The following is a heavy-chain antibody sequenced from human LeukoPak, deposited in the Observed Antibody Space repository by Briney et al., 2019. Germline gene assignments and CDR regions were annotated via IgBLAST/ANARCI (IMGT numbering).Heavy chain of an antibody. V-gene: IGHV3-23*01. CDR3: AKDRYGSGSYPFDY. CDR2: ISGNGDST. CDR1: GFTFSSYA. J-gene: IGHJ4*02. D-gene: IGHD3-10*01. Sequence: GGSLRLSCAASGFTFSSYAMSWVRQAPGKGLEWVSAISGNGDSTYYADSVKGRFTISRDNSKNTLYLQMNRLRAEATAVYYCAKDRYGSGSYPFDYWGQGTLVTVSS.